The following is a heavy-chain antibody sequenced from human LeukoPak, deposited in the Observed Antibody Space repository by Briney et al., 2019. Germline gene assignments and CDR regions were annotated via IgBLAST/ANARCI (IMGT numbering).Heavy chain of an antibody. CDR3: ARAAHIVGATLEDY. CDR1: GYTFTGYY. J-gene: IGHJ4*02. D-gene: IGHD1-26*01. V-gene: IGHV1-18*04. CDR2: ISAYNGNT. Sequence: GASVTVSCKASGYTFTGYYMHWVRQAPGQGLEWMGWISAYNGNTNYAQKLQGRVTMTTDTSTSTAYMELRSLRSDDTAVYYCARAAHIVGATLEDYWGQGTLVTVSS.